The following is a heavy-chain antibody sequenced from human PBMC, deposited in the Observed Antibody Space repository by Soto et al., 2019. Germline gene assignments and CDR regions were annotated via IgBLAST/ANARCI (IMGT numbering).Heavy chain of an antibody. Sequence: ASVKVSCKASGYIFRNFGISWVRQAPGQGLEWMGWISAYNGNTNYVQKLQGRVTMTTDTSTGTAYMELGSLRSDDTAVYYCARYKEVFIPSYYSYGMDVWGQVTTVTVSS. J-gene: IGHJ6*02. D-gene: IGHD1-20*01. CDR1: GYIFRNFG. V-gene: IGHV1-18*04. CDR2: ISAYNGNT. CDR3: ARYKEVFIPSYYSYGMDV.